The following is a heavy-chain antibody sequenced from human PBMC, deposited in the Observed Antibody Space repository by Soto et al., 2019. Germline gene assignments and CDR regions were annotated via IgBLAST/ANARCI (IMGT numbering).Heavy chain of an antibody. J-gene: IGHJ6*02. CDR2: INHSGST. D-gene: IGHD3-3*01. CDR1: GGSFSGYY. CDR3: ARGEQLVWYYKSGLDV. Sequence: SETLSLTCAVYGGSFSGYYWNWIRQPPEKGLEWIGEINHSGSTNYNPSLKSRVTISVDTSKNQFSLKLSSVTAADTAVYYCARGEQLVWYYKSGLDVWGQGTTVTVS. V-gene: IGHV4-34*01.